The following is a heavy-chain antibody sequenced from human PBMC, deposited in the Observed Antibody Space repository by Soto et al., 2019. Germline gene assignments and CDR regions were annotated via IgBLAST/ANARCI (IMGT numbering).Heavy chain of an antibody. CDR1: GDSISSYY. Sequence: SETLSLTCTVSGDSISSYYWSWFRQPPGKRLEWIGYIYYGGSTNYNPSLKSRVTISVDTSKNQFSLKLSSVTAADTAVYYCARLLLGWTWFDPWGQGTLVTVSS. CDR2: IYYGGST. V-gene: IGHV4-59*12. J-gene: IGHJ5*02. CDR3: ARLLLGWTWFDP. D-gene: IGHD6-19*01.